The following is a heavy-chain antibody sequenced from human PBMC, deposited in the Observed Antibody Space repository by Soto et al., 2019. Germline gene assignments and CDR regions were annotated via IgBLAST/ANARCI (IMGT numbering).Heavy chain of an antibody. Sequence: QVHLVESGGGLVRPGGSLRLSCEASGFTFRDYYMTWFRQAPGKGLEWLSYIDSSTKYTNYADSVKGRFTISRDNAKNSLYLQMNSLSADDTAVYYCAREYYYTMDVWGQGTMVTVSS. CDR3: AREYYYTMDV. CDR2: IDSSTKYT. CDR1: GFTFRDYY. V-gene: IGHV3-11*05. J-gene: IGHJ6*02.